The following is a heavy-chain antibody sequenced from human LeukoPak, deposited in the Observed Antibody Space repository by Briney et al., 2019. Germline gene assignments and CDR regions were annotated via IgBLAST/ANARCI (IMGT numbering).Heavy chain of an antibody. Sequence: PSETLSLTCTVSGSSISSGSYYWSWIRQPPGRGLEWIGYIYYSGSANYNPSLKSRVTISVDTSKNQFSLKMSSVTAADTAVYYCASLEDTAMDHYFDYWGQGTLVTVSS. V-gene: IGHV4-61*01. D-gene: IGHD5-18*01. CDR1: GSSISSGSYY. CDR3: ASLEDTAMDHYFDY. J-gene: IGHJ4*02. CDR2: IYYSGSA.